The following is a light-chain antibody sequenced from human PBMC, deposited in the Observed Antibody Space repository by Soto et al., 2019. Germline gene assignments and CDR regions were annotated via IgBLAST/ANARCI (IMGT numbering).Light chain of an antibody. CDR1: SSDVGGYKY. Sequence: QSVLTQPASVSGSPGQSITISCSGTSSDVGGYKYVSWYQQHPGKAPKLMIYEVSYRPSGVSNRFSGSKSGNTASLTISGLQAEDEAYYYCSSYTTSNTLVFGTGTKVTVL. CDR3: SSYTTSNTLV. J-gene: IGLJ1*01. V-gene: IGLV2-14*01. CDR2: EVS.